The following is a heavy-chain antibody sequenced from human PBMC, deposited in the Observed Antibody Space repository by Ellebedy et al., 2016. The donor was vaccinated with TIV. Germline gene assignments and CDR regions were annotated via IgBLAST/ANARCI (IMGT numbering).Heavy chain of an antibody. Sequence: MPGGSLRLSCTVSGGSISTYYWSWLRQPPGKGLEWIGYIYYSGSTNYNPSLKSRVTISVDTSKNQFSLKLSSVTAADTAVYYCATYYYDSRGSHDAFDIWGQGTMVTVSS. CDR2: IYYSGST. CDR1: GGSISTYY. D-gene: IGHD3-22*01. CDR3: ATYYYDSRGSHDAFDI. V-gene: IGHV4-59*08. J-gene: IGHJ3*02.